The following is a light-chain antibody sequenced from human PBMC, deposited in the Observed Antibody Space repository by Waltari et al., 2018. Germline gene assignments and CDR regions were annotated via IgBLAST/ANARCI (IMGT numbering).Light chain of an antibody. J-gene: IGKJ2*03. Sequence: DIQMTQSPSSLSASVGDTVTITCRASQGISSYLNWFQQKPGKAPKLLIYAATTLKSGVPSRFSGSGSGTDFTLTISSLQPEDFASYYCLQHNSFPYSFGQGTKVEIK. CDR2: AAT. V-gene: IGKV1-17*01. CDR1: QGISSY. CDR3: LQHNSFPYS.